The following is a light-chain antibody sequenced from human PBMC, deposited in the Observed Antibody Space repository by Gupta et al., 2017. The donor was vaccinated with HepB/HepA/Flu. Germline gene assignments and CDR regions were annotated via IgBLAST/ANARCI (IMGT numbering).Light chain of an antibody. Sequence: DLQMTQSPSTLSASVGDRVTITCRASQSINNWLAWYQQKPGKAPKLLIYKAFTVESGVPSRLSGSGSWREFTLTIISLQPDDVATYYCQQENTNAATFGQGTKVEI. V-gene: IGKV1-5*03. CDR3: QQENTNAAT. CDR2: KAF. J-gene: IGKJ1*01. CDR1: QSINNW.